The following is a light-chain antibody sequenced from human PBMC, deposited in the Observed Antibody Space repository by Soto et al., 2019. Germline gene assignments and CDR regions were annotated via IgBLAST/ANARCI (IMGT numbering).Light chain of an antibody. V-gene: IGKV3-20*01. CDR2: GAS. CDR1: QSVSSSY. J-gene: IGKJ2*01. CDR3: QQYDTSIWAYT. Sequence: EVVLTHSPVTLSLSPGERATLSCRASQSVSSSYLAWYQQKPGQAPRLLIYGASSRATGIPDRFSGSGSGTDFTLTISRLEPEDFAVYYCQQYDTSIWAYTFGQGTKVDIK.